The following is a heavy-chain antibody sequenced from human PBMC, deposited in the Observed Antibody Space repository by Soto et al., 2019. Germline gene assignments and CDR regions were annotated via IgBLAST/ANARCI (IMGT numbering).Heavy chain of an antibody. CDR1: GGSFNGYY. CDR2: INHTGGA. D-gene: IGHD2-15*01. CDR3: ARYPAYCSDGKNCPPGP. J-gene: IGHJ5*02. Sequence: QVQLQQWGAGLVKPSETLSLTCAVSGGSFNGYYWNWIRQPPGRRLEWIGEINHTGGANYNPSLKSRLTISMDTSKTHFYLRLTSVTAADTAVYYCARYPAYCSDGKNCPPGPWGQGTLVTVSS. V-gene: IGHV4-34*02.